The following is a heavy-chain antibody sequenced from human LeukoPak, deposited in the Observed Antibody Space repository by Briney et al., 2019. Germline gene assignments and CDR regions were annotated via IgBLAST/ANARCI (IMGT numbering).Heavy chain of an antibody. D-gene: IGHD3-22*01. CDR3: ARAGDSSGYYYGDFDI. J-gene: IGHJ3*02. Sequence: GASVKVSCKASGYTFTGYYMHWGRQAPGQGLEWMGRINPNSGGTNYAQKFEGRVTMTRETYISTAYMELSRLRSDDTAVYYCARAGDSSGYYYGDFDIWGKGTMVTVSS. CDR1: GYTFTGYY. CDR2: INPNSGGT. V-gene: IGHV1-2*06.